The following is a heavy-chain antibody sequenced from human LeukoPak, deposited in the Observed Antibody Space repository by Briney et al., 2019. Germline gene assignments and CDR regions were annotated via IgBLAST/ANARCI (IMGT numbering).Heavy chain of an antibody. CDR1: GFTFSSYT. Sequence: GGSLRLSCAASGFTFSSYTMSWVRQAPGKGLEWVSAISGSGGSTYYADSVKGRFTISRDNSKNTLYLQMNSLRAEDTAVYYCAKDRVSLGTTVTTDYWGQGTLVTVSS. J-gene: IGHJ4*02. CDR2: ISGSGGST. D-gene: IGHD4-17*01. V-gene: IGHV3-23*01. CDR3: AKDRVSLGTTVTTDY.